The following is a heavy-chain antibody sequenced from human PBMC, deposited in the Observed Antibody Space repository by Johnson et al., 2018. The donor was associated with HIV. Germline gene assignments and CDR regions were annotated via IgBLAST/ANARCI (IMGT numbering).Heavy chain of an antibody. J-gene: IGHJ3*02. D-gene: IGHD6-6*01. CDR1: GFSFSIYA. V-gene: IGHV3-23*04. CDR2: ISGRGGST. CDR3: APIAAHHDAFDI. Sequence: VQLVESGGGLVQPGGSLRLSCAASGFSFSIYAMSWVRQAPGKGLEWVSGISGRGGSTYYADSVKGRFTISRDNSKNTLYLQMNSLRAEDTAVYYCAPIAAHHDAFDIWGQGTMVTVSS.